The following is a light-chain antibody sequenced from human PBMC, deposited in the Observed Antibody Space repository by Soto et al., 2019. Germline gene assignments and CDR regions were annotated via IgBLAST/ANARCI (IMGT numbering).Light chain of an antibody. CDR1: QTISNY. Sequence: DIQMTQSQPSLSASLGDRVTISCGASQTISNYLNWYQQKSGRAPELLVYAASNLQSGVPSRFTGSGSGTHFTLTISCLEPADFATYFCQQSYNTPITFCQVTRLEIK. J-gene: IGKJ5*01. CDR3: QQSYNTPIT. CDR2: AAS. V-gene: IGKV1-39*01.